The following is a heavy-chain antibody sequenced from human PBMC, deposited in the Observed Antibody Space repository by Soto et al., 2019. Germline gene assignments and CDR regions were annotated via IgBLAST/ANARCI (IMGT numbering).Heavy chain of an antibody. CDR2: VIPLFDTA. CDR1: GYTFSNYG. Sequence: QVQLVQSGGEVKRPGASVKVSCKTSGYTFSNYGITWVRQAPGQGLEWLGGVIPLFDTAYYAQIFRGRLRISADGATTTAYMELSGLTSADTAVYFCATGGHNDGYNFYHGMDVWGQGTTVTVS. J-gene: IGHJ6*02. CDR3: ATGGHNDGYNFYHGMDV. D-gene: IGHD5-18*01. V-gene: IGHV1-69*13.